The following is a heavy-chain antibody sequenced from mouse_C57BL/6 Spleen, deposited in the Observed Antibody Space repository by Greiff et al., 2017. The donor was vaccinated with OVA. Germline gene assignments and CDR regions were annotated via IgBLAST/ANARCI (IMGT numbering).Heavy chain of an antibody. J-gene: IGHJ3*01. CDR2: INPNNGGT. D-gene: IGHD2-4*01. CDR1: GYTFTDYN. CDR3: GGRDYYYSLAY. V-gene: IGHV1-18*01. Sequence: EVQLQQSGPELVKPGASVKLSCKASGYTFTDYNMDWVKQRHGQSLEWIGDINPNNGGTIYNEKFKGKATLTVDKSSSTAYMELRSLTSEDTAVYYCGGRDYYYSLAYWGQGTLLTVSA.